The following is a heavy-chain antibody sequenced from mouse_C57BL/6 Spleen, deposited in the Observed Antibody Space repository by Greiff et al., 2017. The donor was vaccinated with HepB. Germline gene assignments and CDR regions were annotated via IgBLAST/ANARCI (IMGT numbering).Heavy chain of an antibody. CDR3: ARPVTGTRAMDY. Sequence: QVQLQQSGAELVKPGASVKISCKASGYAFSSYWMNWVKQRPGKGLEWIGQIYPGDGDTNYNGKFKGKATLTADKSSSTAYMQLSSLTSEDSAVYFCARPVTGTRAMDYWGQGTSVTVSS. CDR1: GYAFSSYW. J-gene: IGHJ4*01. V-gene: IGHV1-80*01. D-gene: IGHD4-1*01. CDR2: IYPGDGDT.